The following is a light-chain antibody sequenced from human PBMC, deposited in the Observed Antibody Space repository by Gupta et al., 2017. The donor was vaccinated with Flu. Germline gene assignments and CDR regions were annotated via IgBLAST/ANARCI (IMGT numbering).Light chain of an antibody. CDR3: HSTDRSGTYII. CDR2: RDN. V-gene: IGLV3-25*03. Sequence: GQTARISCSGDILPNEDVVWYQQKPGQAPVLVMYRDNGRPSGIPERFSGSSSGTTVTLTISGVQAEDEADYHCHSTDRSGTYIIFGGGTKLTVL. CDR1: ILPNED. J-gene: IGLJ2*01.